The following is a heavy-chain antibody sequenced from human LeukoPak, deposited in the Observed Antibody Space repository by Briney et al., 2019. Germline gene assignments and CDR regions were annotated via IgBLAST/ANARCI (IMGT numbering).Heavy chain of an antibody. CDR2: IYYSGST. V-gene: IGHV4-39*07. D-gene: IGHD6-13*01. CDR3: ARVRRYSSSEVDY. J-gene: IGHJ4*02. CDR1: GGSISSSSYY. Sequence: SETLSLTCTVSGGSISSSSYYWGWIRQPPGKGLEWIGSIYYSGSTYYNPSLKSRVTISVDTSKNQFSLKLSSVTAADTAVYYCARVRRYSSSEVDYWGQGTLVTVSS.